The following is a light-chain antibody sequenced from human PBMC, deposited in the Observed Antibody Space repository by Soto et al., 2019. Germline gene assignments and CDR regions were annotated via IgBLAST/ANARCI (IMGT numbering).Light chain of an antibody. CDR3: QQSYSTPYT. V-gene: IGKV1-39*01. Sequence: DIQMTQSPSSLSASVGDRVTITCRASQSISSYVNWYQQKPGKAPKVLIYGASSLQSGVPSRFSGSGSGTDFTLTISSLQPEDSATYYCQQSYSTPYTFGQRTKLEIK. CDR2: GAS. CDR1: QSISSY. J-gene: IGKJ2*01.